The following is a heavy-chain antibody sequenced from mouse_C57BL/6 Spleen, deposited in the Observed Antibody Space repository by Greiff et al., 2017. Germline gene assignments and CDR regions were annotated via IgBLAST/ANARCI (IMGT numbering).Heavy chain of an antibody. V-gene: IGHV3-6*01. D-gene: IGHD2-1*01. CDR1: GYSITSGYY. J-gene: IGHJ4*01. CDR2: ISYDGST. Sequence: ESGPGLVKPSPSLSLTCSVTGYSITSGYYWNWIRQFPENKLEWMGYISYDGSTNYNPSLKNRISITRDTSKNQFFLKLNSVTTEDTATYYCARDYDNYDAMDYWGQGTAVTVSS. CDR3: ARDYDNYDAMDY.